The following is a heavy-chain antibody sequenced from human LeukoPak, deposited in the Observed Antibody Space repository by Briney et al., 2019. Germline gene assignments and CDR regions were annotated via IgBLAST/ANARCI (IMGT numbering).Heavy chain of an antibody. CDR1: GYSISSGYY. V-gene: IGHV4-38-2*01. CDR2: IYHSGST. D-gene: IGHD1-7*01. Sequence: PSETLSLTCAVSGYSISSGYYWGWIRQPPGKGLEWIGSIYHSGSTYYNPSLKSRVTISVDTSKNQFSLKLSSVTAADTAVYYCARLLPYNWNYGYYYYMDVWGKGTTVTVSS. J-gene: IGHJ6*03. CDR3: ARLLPYNWNYGYYYYMDV.